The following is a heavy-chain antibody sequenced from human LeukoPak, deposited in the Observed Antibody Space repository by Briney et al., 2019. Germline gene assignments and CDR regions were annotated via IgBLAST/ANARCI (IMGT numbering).Heavy chain of an antibody. D-gene: IGHD2-15*01. Sequence: PGGSLRLSCAASGFALSMYWMPWVPQAPGKGVEWVANIKEDRFQQDYVDSVRGRFTISRDNAKNSLYLQMNSLRAEDTAVYYCARAGCSGGSCLDYWGQGTLVTVSS. J-gene: IGHJ4*02. V-gene: IGHV3-7*01. CDR1: GFALSMYW. CDR2: IKEDRFQQ. CDR3: ARAGCSGGSCLDY.